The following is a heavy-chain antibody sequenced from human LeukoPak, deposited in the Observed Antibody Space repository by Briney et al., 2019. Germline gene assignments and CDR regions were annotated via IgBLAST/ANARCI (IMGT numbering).Heavy chain of an antibody. CDR2: INPNSGGT. CDR1: GYTFTGYY. CDR3: ARAGASRMQV. J-gene: IGHJ4*02. V-gene: IGHV1-2*02. D-gene: IGHD4/OR15-4a*01. Sequence: ASVKVSCKSSGYTFTGYYMHWVRQAPGQGLEWMGWINPNSGGTNYAQDFHGRVTMTRDTSISTAYMELSRLRSDDTAVYYCARAGASRMQVWGQGSLVTVSS.